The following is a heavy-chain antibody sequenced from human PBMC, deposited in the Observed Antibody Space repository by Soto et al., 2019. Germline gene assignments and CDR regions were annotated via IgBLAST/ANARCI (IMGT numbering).Heavy chain of an antibody. CDR3: AKGAADYFDY. J-gene: IGHJ4*02. CDR2: IPNDGSNT. V-gene: IGHV3-30*18. Sequence: GGSLSLSCAASGFTFSSYGMHWVRQAPGKGLEWVAVIPNDGSNTYYVDSVKGRFTISRDNSKNTLYLQMNSLRPEDTAVYYCAKGAADYFDYWGQGALVTVSS. D-gene: IGHD6-13*01. CDR1: GFTFSSYG.